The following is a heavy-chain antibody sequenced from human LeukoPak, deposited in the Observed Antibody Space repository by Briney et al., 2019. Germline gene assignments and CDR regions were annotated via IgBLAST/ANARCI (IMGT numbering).Heavy chain of an antibody. CDR1: GFSFRDYD. J-gene: IGHJ4*02. D-gene: IGHD5-18*01. CDR3: ARGYSYGIYYFDA. CDR2: IDTVGRT. Sequence: QTGGSLRLSCAASGFSFRDYDMHWVRRTPGKGLEWVSAIDTVGRTYSSDSVQGRFSISRENPKNSLYLQMNSLRAGDTAVYYCARGYSYGIYYFDAWGQGTLVTVSS. V-gene: IGHV3-13*01.